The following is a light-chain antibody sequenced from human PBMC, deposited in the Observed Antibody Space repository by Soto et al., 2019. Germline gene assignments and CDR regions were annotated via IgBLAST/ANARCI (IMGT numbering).Light chain of an antibody. CDR2: EVS. J-gene: IGLJ1*01. V-gene: IGLV2-8*01. CDR1: SSDVGGYNY. CDR3: LSYADTAYG. Sequence: QSVLTQPPSASGSPGQSVTISCAGTSSDVGGYNYVSWYQQYPGKVPKLMIYEVSERPSGVPDRFSGSKSGNTAFLTVSGLQAEDEADYYCLSYADTAYGFGTGTKLTVL.